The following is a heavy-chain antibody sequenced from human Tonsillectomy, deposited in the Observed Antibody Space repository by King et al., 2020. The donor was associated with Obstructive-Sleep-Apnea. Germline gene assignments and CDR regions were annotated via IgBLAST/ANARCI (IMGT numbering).Heavy chain of an antibody. CDR2: INPNSGGT. J-gene: IGHJ2*01. CDR3: ARGGRYSGSYYSWYFDL. Sequence: QLVQSGAEVKKPGASVKVSCKASGYTFTGYYMHWVRQAPGQGLEGMGWINPNSGGTNYAQKFQGRVTMTRDTSISTAYMELSRLRSDDTALYYCARGGRYSGSYYSWYFDLWGRGTLVTVSS. D-gene: IGHD1-26*01. CDR1: GYTFTGYY. V-gene: IGHV1-2*02.